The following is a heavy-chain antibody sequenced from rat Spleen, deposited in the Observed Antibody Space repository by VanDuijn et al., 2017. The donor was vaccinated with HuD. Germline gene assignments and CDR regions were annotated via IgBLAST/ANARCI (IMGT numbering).Heavy chain of an antibody. J-gene: IGHJ3*01. V-gene: IGHV3-3*01. CDR3: ARSEGVHYNLPFAS. CDR2: INSAGST. D-gene: IGHD1-11*01. CDR1: GHSITSSYR. Sequence: EVQLQESGPGLVKPSQSLSLTCSVTGHSITSSYRWNWIRKFPGNNLEWMGYINSAGSTTYNPSLRSRISITRDTSKNQFFLQVNSVTADDTSTYYCARSEGVHYNLPFASWGQGTLVTVSS.